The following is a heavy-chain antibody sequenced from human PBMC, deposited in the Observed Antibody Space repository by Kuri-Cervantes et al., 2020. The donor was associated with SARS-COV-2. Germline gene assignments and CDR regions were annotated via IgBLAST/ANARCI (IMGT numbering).Heavy chain of an antibody. J-gene: IGHJ6*03. CDR3: ARDGSEYYDFWSGYYFNPATKPGGSTKYYYYYMDV. CDR2: FDPEDGET. Sequence: ASVKVSCKVSGYTLTELSMHWVRQAPGKGLEWMGGFDPEDGETIYAQKFQGRVTMTEDTSTDTAYMELSSLRSEDTAVYYCARDGSEYYDFWSGYYFNPATKPGGSTKYYYYYMDVWGKGTTVTVSS. D-gene: IGHD3-3*01. CDR1: GYTLTELS. V-gene: IGHV1-24*01.